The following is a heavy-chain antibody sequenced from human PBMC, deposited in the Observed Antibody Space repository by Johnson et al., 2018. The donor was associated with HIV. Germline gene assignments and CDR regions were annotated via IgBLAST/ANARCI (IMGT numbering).Heavy chain of an antibody. CDR1: GFTFSSYA. Sequence: QVQLVESGGGVVQPGRSLRLSCAASGFTFSSYAMHWVRQAPGKGLEWVAVISYDGSNKYYADSVKGRFTISRDNSKNTLYLQMNSLRAGDTAVYYCARESPGYAFDIWGQGTMVTVSS. J-gene: IGHJ3*02. V-gene: IGHV3-30*14. D-gene: IGHD1-1*01. CDR2: ISYDGSNK. CDR3: ARESPGYAFDI.